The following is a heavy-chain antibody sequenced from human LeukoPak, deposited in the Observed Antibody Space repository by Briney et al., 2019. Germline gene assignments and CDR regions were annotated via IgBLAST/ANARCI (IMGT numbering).Heavy chain of an antibody. J-gene: IGHJ4*02. CDR3: AKLGLYCSGGYCYSQYYFDY. D-gene: IGHD2-15*01. CDR1: GFTFHDYD. V-gene: IGHV3-23*01. CDR2: IVGSGGST. Sequence: PGGSLRLSCAASGFTFHDYDMSWVRQAPGKGLEWVSVIVGSGGSTYYADSVKGRFTISRDNSKNTLYLQMNSMRAEGTAAYYCAKLGLYCSGGYCYSQYYFDYWGQGTLVTVSS.